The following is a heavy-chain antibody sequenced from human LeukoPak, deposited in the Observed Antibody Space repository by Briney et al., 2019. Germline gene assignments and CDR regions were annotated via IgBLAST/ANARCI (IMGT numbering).Heavy chain of an antibody. CDR3: AKGSAATAIDY. CDR2: ISWDGGST. Sequence: GGSLRLSCAASGFTFDDYTMHWVRQAPGKGPEWVSLISWDGGSTYYADSVKGRFTISRDNSKNSLYLQMNSLRTEDTALYYCAKGSAATAIDYWGQGTLVTVSS. V-gene: IGHV3-43*01. CDR1: GFTFDDYT. D-gene: IGHD2-15*01. J-gene: IGHJ4*02.